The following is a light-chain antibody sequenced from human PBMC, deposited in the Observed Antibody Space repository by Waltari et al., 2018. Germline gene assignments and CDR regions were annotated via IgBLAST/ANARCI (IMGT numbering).Light chain of an antibody. Sequence: QSVLTQPPSASGTPGQRVTISCSGSSSNIGSHTVNWYQQLPGTAPKLLMYRNNQRPSGVPDRFSGSKSGTSASLAISGVQSEDEADYYCAAWDDSLNGPLFGGGTKLAVL. CDR3: AAWDDSLNGPL. V-gene: IGLV1-44*01. CDR1: SSNIGSHT. CDR2: RNN. J-gene: IGLJ2*01.